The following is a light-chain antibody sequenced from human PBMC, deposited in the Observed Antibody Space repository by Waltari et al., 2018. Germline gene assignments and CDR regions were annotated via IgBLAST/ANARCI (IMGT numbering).Light chain of an antibody. J-gene: IGLJ3*02. CDR1: KSDVGIYNS. Sequence: QSALTQPASVSGSPGQSITLSCSGAKSDVGIYNSVSWYQQHPGLAPKLLISDVSDRPSGVSDRFSGSKSGNTAFLIISGLQAEDEGDYYCCSYTARDTLVFGGGTKVTVL. CDR2: DVS. V-gene: IGLV2-14*03. CDR3: CSYTARDTLV.